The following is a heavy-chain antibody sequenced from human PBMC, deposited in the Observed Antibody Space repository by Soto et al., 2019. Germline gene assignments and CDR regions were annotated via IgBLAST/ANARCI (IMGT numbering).Heavy chain of an antibody. D-gene: IGHD3-9*01. CDR1: GGTFSSYA. J-gene: IGHJ6*02. Sequence: GASVKVSCKASGGTFSSYAIIWVRQAPGQGLEWMGGIIPIFGTANYAQKFQGRVTITADESTSTAYMELSSLRSEDTAVYYCARETVLGDRTAILTGRQFPYGMDVWGQGTTVTVSS. CDR2: IIPIFGTA. V-gene: IGHV1-69*13. CDR3: ARETVLGDRTAILTGRQFPYGMDV.